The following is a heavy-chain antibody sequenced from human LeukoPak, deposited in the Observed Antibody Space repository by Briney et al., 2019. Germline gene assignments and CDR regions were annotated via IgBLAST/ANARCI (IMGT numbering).Heavy chain of an antibody. V-gene: IGHV3-23*01. CDR1: KFNFHNYG. Sequence: GGSLRLSCTTPKFNFHNYGLTWVRQAPGKELEWVSSISGSGGSTQYAASVQGRFTISRDNSKNTLYLQMNSLRAEDTAVYFCAKDLNGDYIGAFDIWGQGTMVTVSS. J-gene: IGHJ3*02. CDR3: AKDLNGDYIGAFDI. CDR2: ISGSGGST. D-gene: IGHD4-17*01.